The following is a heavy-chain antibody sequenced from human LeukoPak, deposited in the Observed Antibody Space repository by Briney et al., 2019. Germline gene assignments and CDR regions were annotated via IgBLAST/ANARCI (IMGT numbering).Heavy chain of an antibody. CDR1: GCSFTSYY. CDR3: ARRGAVDSAYFD. J-gene: IGHJ4*02. Sequence: GESLKISCEGTGCSFTSYYIGWVRQMPGKGLEWMGIIYPDDSDTRYSPSFQGQVTISADKSISTAYLQWSSLKASDTAMYYCARRGAVDSAYFDWGQGTLVTVSS. V-gene: IGHV5-51*01. CDR2: IYPDDSDT. D-gene: IGHD2/OR15-2a*01.